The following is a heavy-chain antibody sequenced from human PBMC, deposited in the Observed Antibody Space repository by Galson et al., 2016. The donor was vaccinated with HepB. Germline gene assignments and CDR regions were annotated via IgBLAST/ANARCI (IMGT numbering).Heavy chain of an antibody. J-gene: IGHJ5*02. CDR2: IKQDGTEK. V-gene: IGHV3-7*01. CDR3: VSQVYGDFGT. CDR1: GFSIRSHW. Sequence: SLRLSCAASGFSIRSHWMSWVRQTPGKGLEWVANIKQDGTEKYYVDSTRGRFTISRDNARNSLYLQMNSLRPDDTAVYYCVSQVYGDFGTWGQGTLVTVSS. D-gene: IGHD4-17*01.